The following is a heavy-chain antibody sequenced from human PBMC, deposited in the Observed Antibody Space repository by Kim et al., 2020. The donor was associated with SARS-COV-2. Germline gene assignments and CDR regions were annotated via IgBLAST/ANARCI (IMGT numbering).Heavy chain of an antibody. CDR2: IYYSGST. J-gene: IGHJ6*01. CDR1: GGSISSYY. D-gene: IGHD3-10*01. CDR3: ARDPLRITMVRGVEYYGM. V-gene: IGHV4-59*01. Sequence: SETLSLTCTVSGGSISSYYWSWIRQPPGKGLEWIGYIYYSGSTNYNPSLKSRVTISVDTSKNQFSLKLSSVTAADTAVYYCARDPLRITMVRGVEYYGM.